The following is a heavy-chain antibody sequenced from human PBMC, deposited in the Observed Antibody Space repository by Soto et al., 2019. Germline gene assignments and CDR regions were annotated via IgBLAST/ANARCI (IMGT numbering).Heavy chain of an antibody. CDR1: GFTFSSYA. D-gene: IGHD3-22*01. Sequence: GGSLRLSCAASGFTFSSYAMSWVRQAPGKGLEWVSAISGSGGSTYYADSVKGRFTISRDNSKNTLYLQMNSLRAEDTAVYYCAKDKPPYYYDSSGLAFDYSGQGTLVTVSS. CDR2: ISGSGGST. V-gene: IGHV3-23*01. J-gene: IGHJ4*02. CDR3: AKDKPPYYYDSSGLAFDY.